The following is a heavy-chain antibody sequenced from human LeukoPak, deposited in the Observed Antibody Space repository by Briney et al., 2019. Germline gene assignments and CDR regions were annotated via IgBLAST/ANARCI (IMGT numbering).Heavy chain of an antibody. D-gene: IGHD4-17*01. J-gene: IGHJ6*03. CDR1: GGSINNRSYY. CDR3: ARRATTVTTGYYYYYMDV. Sequence: PSETLSLTCTVSGGSINNRSYYWGWIRQPPGKGLEWIGSVYYGGTTYYNPSLKSRVTISEDTSKNQFSLKLSSVTAADTAVYYCARRATTVTTGYYYYYMDVWGKGTTVTVSS. CDR2: VYYGGTT. V-gene: IGHV4-39*01.